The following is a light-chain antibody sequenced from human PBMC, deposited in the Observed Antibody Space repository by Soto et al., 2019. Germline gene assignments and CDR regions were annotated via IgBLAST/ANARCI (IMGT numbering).Light chain of an antibody. CDR1: RSNIGGNL. Sequence: QSVLTQPPSASGTPGQRVSISCSGGRSNIGGNLVSWYQQLPGTAPKLLLYFNDQRPSGVPDRFSGTKSGTSASLAVSELQSEDEADYFWASWDDSLKGVLFGGGTKLTVL. J-gene: IGLJ3*02. CDR2: FND. V-gene: IGLV1-44*01. CDR3: ASWDDSLKGVL.